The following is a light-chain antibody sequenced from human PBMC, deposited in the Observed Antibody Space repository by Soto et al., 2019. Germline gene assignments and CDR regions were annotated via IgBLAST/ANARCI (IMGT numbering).Light chain of an antibody. V-gene: IGKV1-5*01. CDR2: DAS. CDR3: LQYNSFPYT. J-gene: IGKJ2*01. Sequence: DIQMTQSPSTLSASVGVRVIITCRASESVSSWLAWYQHKPGKAPKLLIYDASSLESGVPSRFSGRGSGTEFTLTISSLQPDDFATYYCLQYNSFPYTFGQGTKLEIK. CDR1: ESVSSW.